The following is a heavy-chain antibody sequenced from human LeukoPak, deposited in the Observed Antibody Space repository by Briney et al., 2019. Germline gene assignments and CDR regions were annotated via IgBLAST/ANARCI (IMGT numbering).Heavy chain of an antibody. J-gene: IGHJ4*02. CDR1: GFTLTNHG. V-gene: IGHV3-23*01. CDR2: ITGTGGR. CDR3: AKDYCRDGNCPFPFLDS. Sequence: GGSLRLSCAVSGFTLTNHGVSWVRQAPGKGLEWVSIITGTGGRYYGDSVKGRFILSRDNSKNTVYMQMSSLRAEDTATYYCAKDYCRDGNCPFPFLDSWGQGTLVTVSS. D-gene: IGHD2-15*01.